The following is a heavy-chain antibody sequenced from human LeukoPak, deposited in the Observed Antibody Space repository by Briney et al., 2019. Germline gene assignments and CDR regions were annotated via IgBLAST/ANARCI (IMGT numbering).Heavy chain of an antibody. J-gene: IGHJ6*04. CDR2: ISSSGSTI. V-gene: IGHV3-48*03. CDR3: ARDGNMAAAGPYDYYYGMDV. D-gene: IGHD6-13*01. Sequence: GGSLRLSCAASGFTFSSYEMNWVRQAPGKGLEWVSYISSSGSTIYYADSVKGRFTISRDNAENSLYLQMNSLRAEDTAVYYCARDGNMAAAGPYDYYYGMDVWGKGTTVTVSS. CDR1: GFTFSSYE.